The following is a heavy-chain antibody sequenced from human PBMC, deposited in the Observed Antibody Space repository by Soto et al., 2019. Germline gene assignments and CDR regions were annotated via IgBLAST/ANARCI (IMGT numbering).Heavy chain of an antibody. CDR3: ARDGGYCSGGSCYGVEDAFDI. CDR1: GFTFSSYS. CDR2: IISSSSTI. D-gene: IGHD2-15*01. J-gene: IGHJ3*02. Sequence: GGSLRLSCAASGFTFSSYSMNWVRQAPGKGLEWVSYIISSSSTIYYADSVKGRFTISRDNAKNSLYLQMNSLRAEDTAVYYCARDGGYCSGGSCYGVEDAFDIWGQGTMVTVSS. V-gene: IGHV3-48*01.